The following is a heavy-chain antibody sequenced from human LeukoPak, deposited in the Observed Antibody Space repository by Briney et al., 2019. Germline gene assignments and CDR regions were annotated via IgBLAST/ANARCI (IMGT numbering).Heavy chain of an antibody. V-gene: IGHV1-2*02. Sequence: ASVKVSCKASGYTFTGYYMHWVRQAPGQGLEWMGWINPNSGGTNYAQKFQGRVTMTRDTSISTAYMELSRLRSDDTAVYYCARRDYYDSSGPDYWGQGTLVTVSS. J-gene: IGHJ4*02. CDR2: INPNSGGT. D-gene: IGHD3-22*01. CDR3: ARRDYYDSSGPDY. CDR1: GYTFTGYY.